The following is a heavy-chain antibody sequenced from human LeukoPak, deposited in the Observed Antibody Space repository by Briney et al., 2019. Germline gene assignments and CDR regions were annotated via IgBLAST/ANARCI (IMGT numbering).Heavy chain of an antibody. CDR1: GGSISSYY. CDR2: IYTSGST. CDR3: ARDGGSPAYFQH. D-gene: IGHD2-15*01. J-gene: IGHJ1*01. Sequence: ETLSLTCTVSGGSISSYYWSWIRQPAGKGLEWIGRIYTSGSTNYNPSLKSRVTMSVDTSRNQLSLKLSSVTAADTAVYYCARDGGSPAYFQHWGQGTLVTVSS. V-gene: IGHV4-4*07.